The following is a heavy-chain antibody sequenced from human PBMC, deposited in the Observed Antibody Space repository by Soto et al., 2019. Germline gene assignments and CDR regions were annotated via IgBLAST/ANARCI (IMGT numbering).Heavy chain of an antibody. D-gene: IGHD2-15*01. CDR1: GDTFSNYA. CDR3: ARETSARGTFREHASDT. J-gene: IGHJ3*02. V-gene: IGHV1-69*12. CDR2: IVPIFSTA. Sequence: QVQLVQSGAEVKKPGSSVKVACKVSGDTFSNYAINWVRQAPGQGLEWMGAIVPIFSTANYAQKFQGRVTINAAELTITANMERSGLRSDATATYYCARETSARGTFREHASDTWGQGTKVTVSS.